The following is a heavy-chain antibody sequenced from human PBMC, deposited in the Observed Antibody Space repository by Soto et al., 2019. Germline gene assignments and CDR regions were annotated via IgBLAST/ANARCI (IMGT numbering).Heavy chain of an antibody. J-gene: IGHJ3*02. Sequence: QVQLVESGGGVVQPGRSLRLSCAASGFTFSSYGMHWVRQAPGKGLEWVAVIWYDGSNKYYADSVKGRFTISRDNSKNTLYLQMNSLRAEDTAVYYCARSTAIGVFDIWGQGTMVTVSS. V-gene: IGHV3-33*01. CDR1: GFTFSSYG. CDR2: IWYDGSNK. D-gene: IGHD2-8*01. CDR3: ARSTAIGVFDI.